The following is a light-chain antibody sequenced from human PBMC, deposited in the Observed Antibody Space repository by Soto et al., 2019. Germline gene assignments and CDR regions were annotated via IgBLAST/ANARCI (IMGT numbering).Light chain of an antibody. J-gene: IGKJ1*01. CDR3: QQSYSTPRT. V-gene: IGKV1-39*01. Sequence: DIQMTQSPSSLSASVGDRVTIACRTSQSISNYLNWYQQKPGKAPKLLIYAAFSLQSGVPSRFSGSGSGTELTLTISSLQAEDFATYYCQQSYSTPRTFGQGTKVDIK. CDR1: QSISNY. CDR2: AAF.